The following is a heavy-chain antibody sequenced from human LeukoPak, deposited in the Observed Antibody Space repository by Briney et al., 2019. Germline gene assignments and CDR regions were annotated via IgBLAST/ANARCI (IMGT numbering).Heavy chain of an antibody. D-gene: IGHD6-13*01. CDR3: VKIDQEAAGRITLLPFDY. J-gene: IGHJ4*02. CDR1: GFTFSSYA. CDR2: ISGSGGST. Sequence: GGSLRLSCAASGFTFSSYAMSWVRQAPGKGLAWVSAISGSGGSTYYADSVKGRFTISRDNSKNTLYLQMNSLRAEDTAVYYCVKIDQEAAGRITLLPFDYWGQGTLVTVSS. V-gene: IGHV3-23*01.